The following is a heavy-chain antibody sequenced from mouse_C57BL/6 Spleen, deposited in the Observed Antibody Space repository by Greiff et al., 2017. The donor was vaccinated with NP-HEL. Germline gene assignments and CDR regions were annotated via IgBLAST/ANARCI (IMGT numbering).Heavy chain of an antibody. D-gene: IGHD2-5*01. CDR2: IYPGDGDT. CDR1: GYAFSSYW. CDR3: ARTPYYSNYDAMDY. Sequence: QVQLQQSGAELVKPGASVKISCKASGYAFSSYWMNWVKQRPGKGLEWIGQIYPGDGDTNYNGKFKGKATLTADKSSSASYMQLRSLTSEDSSVYFCARTPYYSNYDAMDYWGQGTSVTVSS. J-gene: IGHJ4*01. V-gene: IGHV1-80*01.